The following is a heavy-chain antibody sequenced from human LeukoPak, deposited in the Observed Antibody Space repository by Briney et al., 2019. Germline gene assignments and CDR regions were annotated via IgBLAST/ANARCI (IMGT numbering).Heavy chain of an antibody. CDR2: IYSSGST. Sequence: PSETLSLTCGVSGYSISTGYYWGWIRQPAGKGLEWIGRIYSSGSTDYNPSLKSRVTMSVDTSKNQFSLKLSSVTAADTAVYYCARSPSGGNSGFYFDYWGQGTLVTVSS. V-gene: IGHV4-38-2*01. CDR1: GYSISTGYY. CDR3: ARSPSGGNSGFYFDY. J-gene: IGHJ4*02. D-gene: IGHD4-23*01.